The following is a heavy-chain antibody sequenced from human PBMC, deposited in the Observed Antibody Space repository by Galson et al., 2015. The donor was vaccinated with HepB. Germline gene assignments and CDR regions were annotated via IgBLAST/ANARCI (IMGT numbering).Heavy chain of an antibody. Sequence: PALVKPTQTLTLTCTFSGFSITTSGMCVSWIRQPPGKALEWLAVIDWEDDKHYSTSLKTRLTISKDTTKNQVVLRMTNMDPEDTGTYYCARSAYFESSGYHPDYWGQGTLVTVSS. CDR1: GFSITTSGMC. CDR2: IDWEDDK. V-gene: IGHV2-70*01. CDR3: ARSAYFESSGYHPDY. D-gene: IGHD3-22*01. J-gene: IGHJ4*02.